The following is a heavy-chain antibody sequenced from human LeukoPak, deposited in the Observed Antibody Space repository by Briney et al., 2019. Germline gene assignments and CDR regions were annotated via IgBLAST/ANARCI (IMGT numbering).Heavy chain of an antibody. V-gene: IGHV3-74*03. D-gene: IGHD6-13*01. Sequence: GGSLRLSCAASGFTFSTYWMHWVRQVAGKGLVWGSHVNGGGPSNTSAGSVKGRFTISRANPKNMLYLQMNSLRADDTAVYYCARGAGGLDYWGQGILVTVSS. CDR2: VNGGGPSN. J-gene: IGHJ4*02. CDR1: GFTFSTYW. CDR3: ARGAGGLDY.